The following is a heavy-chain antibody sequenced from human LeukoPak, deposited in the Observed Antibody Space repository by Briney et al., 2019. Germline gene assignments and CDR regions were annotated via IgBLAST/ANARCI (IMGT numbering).Heavy chain of an antibody. J-gene: IGHJ6*03. Sequence: GGSLRLSCAASGFTFSNYGMHWVRQAPGKGLEWVAFMRYDGSNECYADSVKGRFTISRDNSKNTLYLQMSSLRAEDTAVYYCAKDGYCSSTSCGHMDVWGKGTTVTVSS. V-gene: IGHV3-30*02. D-gene: IGHD2-2*03. CDR1: GFTFSNYG. CDR2: MRYDGSNE. CDR3: AKDGYCSSTSCGHMDV.